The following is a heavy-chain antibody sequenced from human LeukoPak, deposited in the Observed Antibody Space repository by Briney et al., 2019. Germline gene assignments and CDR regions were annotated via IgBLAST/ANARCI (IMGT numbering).Heavy chain of an antibody. CDR3: ARHGVTGTTSMFSFDY. V-gene: IGHV4-59*08. CDR2: IYYSGST. CDR1: GXSISSYY. D-gene: IGHD1-7*01. J-gene: IGHJ4*02. Sequence: SETLSLTCTVSGXSISSYYWSWIRQPPGKGLEWIGYIYYSGSTNYNPSLKSRVTISVDTSKNQFSLKLSSVTAADTAVYYCARHGVTGTTSMFSFDYWGQGTLVTVSS.